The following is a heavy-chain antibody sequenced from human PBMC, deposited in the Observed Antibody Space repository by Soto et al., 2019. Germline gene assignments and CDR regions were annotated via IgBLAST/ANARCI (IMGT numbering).Heavy chain of an antibody. V-gene: IGHV4-4*02. D-gene: IGHD2-8*01. Sequence: SETLSLTCAVSGGSLSSSSWWSWVRQPPGMTLEWLGEIFYSGSTKYNPSLNSRVTISADQSKNDFSLRLSSVTAADTAVYYCVHHGGVPYYHDFWGQGMLVTVSS. J-gene: IGHJ4*02. CDR1: GGSLSSSSW. CDR2: IFYSGST. CDR3: VHHGGVPYYHDF.